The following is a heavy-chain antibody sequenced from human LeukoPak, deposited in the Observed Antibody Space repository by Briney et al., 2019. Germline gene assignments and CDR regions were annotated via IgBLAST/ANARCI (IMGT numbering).Heavy chain of an antibody. D-gene: IGHD2-15*01. CDR2: ISAYNGNT. V-gene: IGHV1-18*01. CDR1: GYTFTNYA. Sequence: ASVKVSCKASGYTFTNYAISWVRQAPGQGLEWMGWISAYNGNTNYAQKFQGRVTMTRDTSISTAYMELSRLRSDDTAVYYCARQSNEDPRIYWGQGTLATVSS. J-gene: IGHJ4*02. CDR3: ARQSNEDPRIY.